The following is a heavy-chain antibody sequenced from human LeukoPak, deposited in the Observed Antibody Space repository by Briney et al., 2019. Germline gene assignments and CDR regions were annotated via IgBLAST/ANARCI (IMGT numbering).Heavy chain of an antibody. J-gene: IGHJ6*03. V-gene: IGHV3-74*01. CDR1: GFTFSSYW. Sequence: PGGSLRLSCAASGFTFSSYWMHWVRQAPGKGLVWVSRINTDGSSTNYADSVKGRFTISRDNAKNTLYLQVDSLRAEDTAVYYCARGRDLYSYAYDYYMDVWGKGTTVTISS. CDR3: ARGRDLYSYAYDYYMDV. CDR2: INTDGSST. D-gene: IGHD5-18*01.